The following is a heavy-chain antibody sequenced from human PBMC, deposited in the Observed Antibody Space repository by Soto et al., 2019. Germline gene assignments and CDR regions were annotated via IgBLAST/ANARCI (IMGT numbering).Heavy chain of an antibody. J-gene: IGHJ6*02. CDR1: GFTFSSYW. CDR2: IKQDGSEK. Sequence: PGGSLRLSCAASGFTFSSYWMSWVRQAPGKGLEWVANIKQDGSEKYYVDSVKGRFTISRDNAKNSLYLQMNSLRAEDTAVYYCARRGRVATQPYYGMDVWGQGTTVTVSS. CDR3: ARRGRVATQPYYGMDV. D-gene: IGHD5-12*01. V-gene: IGHV3-7*03.